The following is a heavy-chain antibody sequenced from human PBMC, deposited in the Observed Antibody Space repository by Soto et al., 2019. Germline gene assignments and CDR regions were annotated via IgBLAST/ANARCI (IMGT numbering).Heavy chain of an antibody. Sequence: QVQLVESGGDVVQPGRSLRLCCAASGFILSTYGMPWVRQAPGKGLEWVAVISHAGSEKYYVDSVKGRFTISRDNSKNTVHLQMNSLRVEDTAVYYCAKDLEQQRHGWRADWWGQGTLVTVSS. CDR3: AKDLEQQRHGWRADW. J-gene: IGHJ4*02. CDR2: ISHAGSEK. CDR1: GFILSTYG. D-gene: IGHD1-1*01. V-gene: IGHV3-30*18.